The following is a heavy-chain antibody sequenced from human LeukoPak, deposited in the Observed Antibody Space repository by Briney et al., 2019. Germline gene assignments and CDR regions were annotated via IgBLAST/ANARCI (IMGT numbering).Heavy chain of an antibody. V-gene: IGHV1-69*05. Sequence: GASVKVSCKASGYTFASYDISWVRQAPGQGLEWMGRIIPIFGTANYAQKFQGRVTITTDESTSTAYMELSSLRSEDTAVYYCATSGSLRHAFDIWGQGTMVTVSS. D-gene: IGHD1-26*01. CDR3: ATSGSLRHAFDI. CDR1: GYTFASYD. CDR2: IIPIFGTA. J-gene: IGHJ3*02.